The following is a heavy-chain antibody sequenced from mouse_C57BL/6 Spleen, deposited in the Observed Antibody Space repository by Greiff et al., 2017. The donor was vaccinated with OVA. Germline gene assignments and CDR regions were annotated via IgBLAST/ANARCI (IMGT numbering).Heavy chain of an antibody. J-gene: IGHJ1*03. Sequence: VKVVESGPGLVQPSQSLSITCTVSGFSLTSYGVHWVRQSPGKGLEWLGVIWRGGSTDYNAAFMSRLSITKDNSKSQVFFKMNSLQADDTAIYYCAKNGVYWYFDVWGTGTTVTVSS. CDR1: GFSLTSYG. CDR3: AKNGVYWYFDV. CDR2: IWRGGST. V-gene: IGHV2-5*01.